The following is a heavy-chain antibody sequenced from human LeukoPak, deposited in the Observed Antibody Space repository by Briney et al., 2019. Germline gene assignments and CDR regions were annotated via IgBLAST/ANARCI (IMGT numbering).Heavy chain of an antibody. CDR3: ARRVPAAMTYSYYYYYMDV. CDR2: INHSGST. J-gene: IGHJ6*03. D-gene: IGHD2-2*01. CDR1: GGSFSGYY. Sequence: SETLSLTCAVYGGSFSGYYWSWIRQPPGKGLEWIGEINHSGSTNYNPSLKSRVTISVDTSKNQFSLKLSSVTAADTAAYYCARRVPAAMTYSYYYYYMDVWGKGTTVTISS. V-gene: IGHV4-34*01.